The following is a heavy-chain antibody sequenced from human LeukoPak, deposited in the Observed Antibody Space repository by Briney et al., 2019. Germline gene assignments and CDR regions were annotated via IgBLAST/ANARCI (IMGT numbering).Heavy chain of an antibody. D-gene: IGHD1/OR15-1a*01. Sequence: SVKVSCKASGGTFSSYAISWVRQAPGQGLEWMGGVIPIFGTANYAQKFQGRVTITADESTSTAYMELSSLRSEDTAVYYCARENNTGEDWFDPWGQGTLVTVSS. J-gene: IGHJ5*02. CDR3: ARENNTGEDWFDP. CDR1: GGTFSSYA. V-gene: IGHV1-69*01. CDR2: VIPIFGTA.